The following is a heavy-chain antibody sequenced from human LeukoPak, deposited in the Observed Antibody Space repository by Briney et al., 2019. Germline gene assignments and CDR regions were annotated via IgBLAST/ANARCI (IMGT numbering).Heavy chain of an antibody. D-gene: IGHD5-12*01. CDR1: TFTFSRYG. CDR3: AKETASGYGAFDV. CDR2: ITSGGGT. V-gene: IGHV3-23*01. Sequence: GGSLRLSCAASTFTFSRYGMAWVRQAPGKGLEWVSAITSGGGTYYADSVKGRFTISRDNSKNTLSLQMNSLRAEDTAVYYCAKETASGYGAFDVWGQGTMVTVSS. J-gene: IGHJ3*01.